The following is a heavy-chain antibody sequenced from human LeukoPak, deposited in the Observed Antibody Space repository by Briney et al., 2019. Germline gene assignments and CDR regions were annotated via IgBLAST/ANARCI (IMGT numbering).Heavy chain of an antibody. J-gene: IGHJ4*02. V-gene: IGHV1-2*02. Sequence: ASVKVSCKASGYTFTGYYMHWVRQAPGQGLEWMGWINPNSGGTNYAQKFQGRVTMTRDTSISTAYMELSRLRSEDTAVYYCARKSCGGDCYEFDYWGQGTLVTVSS. CDR1: GYTFTGYY. D-gene: IGHD2-21*02. CDR2: INPNSGGT. CDR3: ARKSCGGDCYEFDY.